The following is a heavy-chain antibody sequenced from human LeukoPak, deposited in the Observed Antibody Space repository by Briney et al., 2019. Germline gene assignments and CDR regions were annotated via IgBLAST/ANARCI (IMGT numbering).Heavy chain of an antibody. D-gene: IGHD5-18*01. Sequence: SETLSLTCTVSGGSISSGDYYWSWIRQPPGKGLEWIGEINHSGSTNYNPSLKSRVTISVDTSKNQFSLKLSSVTAADTAVYYCARGVDTAMVRTFDYWGQGTLVTVSS. J-gene: IGHJ4*02. V-gene: IGHV4-39*07. CDR2: INHSGST. CDR3: ARGVDTAMVRTFDY. CDR1: GGSISSGDYY.